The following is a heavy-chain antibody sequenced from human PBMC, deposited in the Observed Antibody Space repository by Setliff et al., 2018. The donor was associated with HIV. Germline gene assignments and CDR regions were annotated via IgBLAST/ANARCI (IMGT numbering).Heavy chain of an antibody. V-gene: IGHV3-7*01. J-gene: IGHJ4*02. CDR2: INQVESEK. Sequence: LRLSCAASGFTFSSFWMSWVRQAPGKGLEWVANINQVESEKYYVDSVKGRFTISRDNAKNSLYLQMNSLRAEDTAVYYCARDSSSWRTVVILNYWGQGTLVTVSS. CDR1: GFTFSSFW. D-gene: IGHD6-13*01. CDR3: ARDSSSWRTVVILNY.